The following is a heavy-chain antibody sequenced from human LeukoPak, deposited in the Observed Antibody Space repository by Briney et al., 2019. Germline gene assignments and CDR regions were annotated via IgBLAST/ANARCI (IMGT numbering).Heavy chain of an antibody. V-gene: IGHV1-2*02. J-gene: IGHJ5*02. CDR3: ARPGKYGDYEWFDP. CDR2: INPYSGGT. D-gene: IGHD4-17*01. CDR1: GYTFTGYY. Sequence: ASVKVSCMASGYTFTGYYMHWVRQAPGQGLEWMGWINPYSGGTNYAQKFQGRVTMTRDTSISTAYMELRSLRSDDTAVYYCARPGKYGDYEWFDPWGQGTLVTVSS.